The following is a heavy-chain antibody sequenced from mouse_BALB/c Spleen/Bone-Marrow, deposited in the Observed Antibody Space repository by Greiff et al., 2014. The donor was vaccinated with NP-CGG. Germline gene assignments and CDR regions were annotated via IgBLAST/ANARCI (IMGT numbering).Heavy chain of an antibody. CDR3: SRGYYDYLFALDY. J-gene: IGHJ4*01. Sequence: LVESGAELVKPGASVKLSCTASGFNIKDTYKYWVKQRPEQGLEWVGRIDPANGNTKYDPKFQGKATIAADTSSNTAYLQLSSLTSEDTAVYYCSRGYYDYLFALDYWGHGTSVAVSS. CDR1: GFNIKDTY. CDR2: IDPANGNT. D-gene: IGHD5-5*01. V-gene: IGHV14-3*02.